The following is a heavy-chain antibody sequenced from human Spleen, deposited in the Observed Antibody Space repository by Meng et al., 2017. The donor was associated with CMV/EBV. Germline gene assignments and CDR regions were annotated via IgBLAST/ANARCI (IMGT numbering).Heavy chain of an antibody. CDR2: IYPGDSDT. Sequence: SGDSFNSYWIGWVRQMPGEGLEWMGIIYPGDSDTRYSPSFQGQVTMSADKSISTASLQWSSLKASDTAVYYCARLQHSYGYYYFDYWGLGTLVTVSS. CDR3: ARLQHSYGYYYFDY. V-gene: IGHV5-51*01. J-gene: IGHJ4*02. CDR1: GDSFNSYW. D-gene: IGHD5-18*01.